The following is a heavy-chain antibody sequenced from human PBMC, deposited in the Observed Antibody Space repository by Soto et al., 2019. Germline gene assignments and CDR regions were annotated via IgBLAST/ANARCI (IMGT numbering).Heavy chain of an antibody. Sequence: EVQLVESGGGLVKPGGSLRLSCAASGFTFSSYSMNWVRQAPGKGLEWVSSISSSSSYIYYADSVKGRFTISRDNAKNSLYLQMNSLRAEDTAVYYCVRCSSTSCYLSYWGQGTLVTVSS. CDR1: GFTFSSYS. CDR2: ISSSSSYI. CDR3: VRCSSTSCYLSY. V-gene: IGHV3-21*01. D-gene: IGHD2-2*01. J-gene: IGHJ4*02.